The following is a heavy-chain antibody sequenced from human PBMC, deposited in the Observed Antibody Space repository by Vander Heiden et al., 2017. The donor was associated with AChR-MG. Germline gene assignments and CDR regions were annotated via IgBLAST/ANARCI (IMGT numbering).Heavy chain of an antibody. CDR3: ARGLSIVVVPAAAYGMDV. V-gene: IGHV4-34*01. D-gene: IGHD2-2*01. CDR1: GGSFSGYY. Sequence: QVQLQQWGAGLLKPSETLSLTCAVYGGSFSGYYWSWIRQPPGKGLEWIGEINHSGSTNYNPSLKSRVTISVDTSKNQFSLKLSSVTAADTAVYYCARGLSIVVVPAAAYGMDVWGQGTTVTVSS. J-gene: IGHJ6*02. CDR2: INHSGST.